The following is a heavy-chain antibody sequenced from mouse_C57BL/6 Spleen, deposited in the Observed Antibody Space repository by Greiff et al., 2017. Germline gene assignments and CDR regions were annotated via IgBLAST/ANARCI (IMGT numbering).Heavy chain of an antibody. CDR1: GYSITSGYY. D-gene: IGHD1-1*01. Sequence: ESGPGLVKPSQSLSLTCSVTGYSITSGYYWHCIRQFPGNKLECMGYISYDGSNNYNPSLKNRISITRDTSKNQFFLKLNSVTTEDTATDYCARGGDYYGSSYGFDYWGQGTTLTVSS. CDR2: ISYDGSN. V-gene: IGHV3-6*01. CDR3: ARGGDYYGSSYGFDY. J-gene: IGHJ2*01.